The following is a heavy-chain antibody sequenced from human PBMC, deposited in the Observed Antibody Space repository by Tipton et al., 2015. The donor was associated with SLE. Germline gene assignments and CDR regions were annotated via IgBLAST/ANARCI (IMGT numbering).Heavy chain of an antibody. J-gene: IGHJ4*02. CDR2: IIPIFATA. D-gene: IGHD6-19*01. V-gene: IGHV1-69*01. Sequence: QLVQSGAEVKKPGSSVKVSCKASGGTFSNYAISWVRQAPGQGVEWMGGIIPIFATANYAQKFQGRVTITADESTSTAYMELSSLRSEDTAVYYCARKMTIGSGWTPFDYWGQGTLVTVSS. CDR3: ARKMTIGSGWTPFDY. CDR1: GGTFSNYA.